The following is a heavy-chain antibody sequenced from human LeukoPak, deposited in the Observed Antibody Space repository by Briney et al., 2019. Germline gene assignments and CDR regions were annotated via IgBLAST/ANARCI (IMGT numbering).Heavy chain of an antibody. Sequence: GASVKVSCKASGGTFSSYAISWARQAPGQGLEWMGGIIPIFGTANYAQKFQGRVTITADESTSTAYMELSSLRSEDTAVYYCARKIVHHYYYGMDVWGQGTTVTVSS. CDR2: IIPIFGTA. CDR1: GGTFSSYA. CDR3: ARKIVHHYYYGMDV. V-gene: IGHV1-69*13. D-gene: IGHD2/OR15-2a*01. J-gene: IGHJ6*02.